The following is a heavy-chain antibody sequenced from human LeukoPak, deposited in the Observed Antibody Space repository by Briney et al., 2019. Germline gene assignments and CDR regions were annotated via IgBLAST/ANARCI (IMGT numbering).Heavy chain of an antibody. V-gene: IGHV3-23*01. Sequence: GGSLRLSCAASGFTFSSYAMSWVRQAPGKGLEWVSVISGSGNSPYYADSVKGRFTISRDSSKNTLYLQMNSLRSEDTAVYYCAREVRGNLDYWGQGTLVTVSS. D-gene: IGHD2-15*01. J-gene: IGHJ4*02. CDR2: ISGSGNSP. CDR1: GFTFSSYA. CDR3: AREVRGNLDY.